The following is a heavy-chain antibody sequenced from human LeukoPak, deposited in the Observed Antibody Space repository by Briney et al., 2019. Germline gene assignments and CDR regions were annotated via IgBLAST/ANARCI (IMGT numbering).Heavy chain of an antibody. CDR3: ARVGATWYFQH. CDR2: ISSSSSDT. V-gene: IGHV3-11*06. CDR1: GFTFSDYY. J-gene: IGHJ1*01. Sequence: GGSLRLSCAASGFTFSDYYLTWIRQAPGKGLEWVSYISSSSSDTNYADSVRGRFTISRDNANKSLYLQMNSLRDEVTAVYYCARVGATWYFQHWGQGALVTVS. D-gene: IGHD1-26*01.